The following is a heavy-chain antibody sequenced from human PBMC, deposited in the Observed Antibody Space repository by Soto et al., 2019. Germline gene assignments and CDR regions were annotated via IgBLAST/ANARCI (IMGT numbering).Heavy chain of an antibody. CDR2: INTDGSTT. CDR3: TRDSGGRDAY. J-gene: IGHJ4*02. Sequence: EVQLVESGGGLVQPGGSLRLSCAASGFTFSTYWMHWVHQAPGKGLEWVSRINTDGSTTNHADSVKGRFTISRDNAKNTLYLQMNSLRAEDTAVYYCTRDSGGRDAYWGQGTLVTVSS. D-gene: IGHD2-15*01. CDR1: GFTFSTYW. V-gene: IGHV3-74*01.